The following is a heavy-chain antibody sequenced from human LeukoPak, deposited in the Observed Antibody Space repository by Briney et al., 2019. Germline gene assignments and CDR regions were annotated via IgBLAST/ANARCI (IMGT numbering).Heavy chain of an antibody. CDR1: GFTFDDYA. J-gene: IGHJ4*02. Sequence: PGGSLRLSCAASGFTFDDYAMHWVRQAPGKGLEWVSGISWISGSIGYADPVKGRFTISRDNAKNSLYLQMNSLRAEDTALYYCAKGYSSSSPLDYWGQGTLVTVSS. V-gene: IGHV3-9*01. CDR3: AKGYSSSSPLDY. D-gene: IGHD6-6*01. CDR2: ISWISGSI.